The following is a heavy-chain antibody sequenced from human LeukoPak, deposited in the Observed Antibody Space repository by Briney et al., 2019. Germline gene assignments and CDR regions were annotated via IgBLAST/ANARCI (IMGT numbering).Heavy chain of an antibody. CDR1: GFTFSDYS. V-gene: IGHV3-21*05. J-gene: IGHJ4*02. CDR3: ARDHNWAFDS. CDR2: IGLASGFV. D-gene: IGHD1-20*01. Sequence: GGSLRLSYAASGFTFSDYSMNWVRRAPGKGLEWISYIGLASGFVSYADSVKGRFSISSDTARNSVYLQMSSLRAEDTAVYYCARDHNWAFDSWGQGTLVTVSS.